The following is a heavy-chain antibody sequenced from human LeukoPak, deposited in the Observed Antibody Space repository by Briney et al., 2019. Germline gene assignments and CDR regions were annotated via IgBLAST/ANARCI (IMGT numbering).Heavy chain of an antibody. CDR1: GFTVSSNY. CDR3: AKQRSEVVVAATNY. V-gene: IGHV3-23*01. J-gene: IGHJ4*02. D-gene: IGHD2-15*01. Sequence: GGSLRLSCAASGFTVSSNYMTWVRQAPGKGLEWVSSITGGGDTTYYADSVRGRFTISRDNSKNTLSVQMNSLRAEDTAVYYCAKQRSEVVVAATNYWGQGTLVTVSS. CDR2: ITGGGDTT.